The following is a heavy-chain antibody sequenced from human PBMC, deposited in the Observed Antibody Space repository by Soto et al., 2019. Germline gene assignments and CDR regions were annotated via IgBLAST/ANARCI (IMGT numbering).Heavy chain of an antibody. J-gene: IGHJ4*02. D-gene: IGHD1-20*01. CDR2: INSDGSST. CDR3: AREYNRSSRFDY. CDR1: GFTFSSYW. Sequence: GGSLRLSCAASGFTFSSYWMHWVRQAPGKGLAWVSRINSDGSSTSYADCVKGRFTITRDNDKNTLDLQMNSLRAEDTAFYYCAREYNRSSRFDYWGQGTLVTVSS. V-gene: IGHV3-74*01.